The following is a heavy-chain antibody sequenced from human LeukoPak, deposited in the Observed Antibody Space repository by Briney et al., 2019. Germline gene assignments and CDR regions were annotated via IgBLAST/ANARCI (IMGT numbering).Heavy chain of an antibody. CDR1: GFTFSSYE. Sequence: GGSLRLSCAASGFTFSSYEMNWVRRAPGKGLEWVSYIDGRGSTIYYADSVKGRFTVSRDNVKNSLYLQMNSLRAEDTAVYYCASSVDTALVLFFEFWGQGTLVTVSS. V-gene: IGHV3-48*03. CDR3: ASSVDTALVLFFEF. D-gene: IGHD5-18*01. CDR2: IDGRGSTI. J-gene: IGHJ4*02.